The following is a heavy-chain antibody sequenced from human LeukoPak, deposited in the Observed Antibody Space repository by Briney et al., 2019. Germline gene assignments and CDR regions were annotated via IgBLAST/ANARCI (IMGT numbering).Heavy chain of an antibody. J-gene: IGHJ6*03. CDR2: ISSSSSTI. CDR1: GFTFSSYS. D-gene: IGHD3-10*01. Sequence: GGSLRLSCAASGFTFSSYSMNWVRQAPGKGLEWVSYISSSSSTIYYADSVKGRFTISRDNAKNSLYLQMNSLRTEDTAVYYCAKDRGDYYYSYDMDVWGKGTTVTVSS. CDR3: AKDRGDYYYSYDMDV. V-gene: IGHV3-48*01.